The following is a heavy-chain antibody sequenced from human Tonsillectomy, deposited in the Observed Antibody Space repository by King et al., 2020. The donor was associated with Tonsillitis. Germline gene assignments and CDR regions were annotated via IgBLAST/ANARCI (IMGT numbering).Heavy chain of an antibody. CDR2: IYSGGST. J-gene: IGHJ4*02. CDR1: GFTVSRNY. CDR3: ARVDLSSGYYAFDY. Sequence: VQLVETGGGLIQPGGSLRLSCAASGFTVSRNYMSWVRQAPGKGLEWVSVIYSGGSTYYADSVKGRFSISRDNSKNTLYLQMNSLRAEDTAVYYCARVDLSSGYYAFDYWGQGTLVTVSS. D-gene: IGHD6-19*01. V-gene: IGHV3-53*02.